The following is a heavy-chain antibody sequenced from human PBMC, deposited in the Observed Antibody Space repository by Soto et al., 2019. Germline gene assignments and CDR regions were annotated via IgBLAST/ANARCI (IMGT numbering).Heavy chain of an antibody. CDR1: GFTFSSNA. V-gene: IGHV3-23*01. D-gene: IGHD2-2*01. Sequence: GESLKISFAASGFTFSSNAMSWVRQAPGKGLALVSALCGSGGSTHYADSAKGRFTISRDNFQNTLYMQMNSLSAEDTGVYYCAKEWIRGLRVALPAGLFDYRGQRTLVTVSS. J-gene: IGHJ4*02. CDR2: LCGSGGST. CDR3: AKEWIRGLRVALPAGLFDY.